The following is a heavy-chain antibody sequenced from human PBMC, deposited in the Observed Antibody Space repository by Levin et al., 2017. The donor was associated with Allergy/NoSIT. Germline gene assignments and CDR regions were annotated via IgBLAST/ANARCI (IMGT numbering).Heavy chain of an antibody. CDR3: ARLTWVRAFDI. Sequence: PSETLSLICTVSGGSISSYYWSWIRQPPGKGLEWIGYIYYSGSTNYNPSLKSRITISVHTSKNQFSLRLSSVTAADTAVYYCARLTWVRAFDIWGQGTMVTVSS. CDR2: IYYSGST. CDR1: GGSISSYY. V-gene: IGHV4-59*08. J-gene: IGHJ3*02. D-gene: IGHD1-1*01.